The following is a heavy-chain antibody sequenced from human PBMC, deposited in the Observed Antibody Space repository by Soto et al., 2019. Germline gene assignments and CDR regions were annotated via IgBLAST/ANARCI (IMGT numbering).Heavy chain of an antibody. Sequence: QVQLVQSGAEVKTPGSSVKVSCKASGGTLSDYAISWVRQAPGQGLEWMGGIMPTVDSANSAQNFQGRLTISADESTSTANLELSSLRSDDTAVYYCAVAAVREIMAQESSGMAVWGQGTTVIFS. J-gene: IGHJ6*02. CDR1: GGTLSDYA. CDR3: AVAAVREIMAQESSGMAV. CDR2: IMPTVDSA. D-gene: IGHD3-10*01. V-gene: IGHV1-69*01.